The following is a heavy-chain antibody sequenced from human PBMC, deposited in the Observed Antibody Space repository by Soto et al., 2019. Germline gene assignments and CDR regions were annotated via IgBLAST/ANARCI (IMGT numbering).Heavy chain of an antibody. J-gene: IGHJ6*02. CDR3: ARLRDYDFWSGYYLYGMDV. V-gene: IGHV5-51*01. CDR1: GYSFTSYW. CDR2: IYPGDSVT. Sequence: GESLKISCKGSGYSFTSYWIGWVRKMPGKGLEWMGVIYPGDSVTRYSPAFQVQVTISADRSISTAYLQWSSLKASDTAMYYCARLRDYDFWSGYYLYGMDVWGQGTTVTVPS. D-gene: IGHD3-3*01.